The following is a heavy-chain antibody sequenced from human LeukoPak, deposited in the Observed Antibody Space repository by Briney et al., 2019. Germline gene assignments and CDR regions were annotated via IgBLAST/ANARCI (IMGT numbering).Heavy chain of an antibody. CDR2: INPNSGGT. Sequence: ASVKVSCKASGYTFSDHYIHWVRQAPGQGLEWMGRINPNSGGTNYAQKFQGRVTMTRDTSISTAYMELSRLRSDDTAVYYCARVRERRNFDYWGQGTLVTVSS. CDR1: GYTFSDHY. V-gene: IGHV1-2*06. J-gene: IGHJ4*02. CDR3: ARVRERRNFDY.